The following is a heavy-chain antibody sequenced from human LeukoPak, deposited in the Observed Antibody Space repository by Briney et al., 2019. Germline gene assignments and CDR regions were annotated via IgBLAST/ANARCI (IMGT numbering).Heavy chain of an antibody. CDR3: AKVDTAMVTVLYEGDAFDI. CDR2: ISGSGGST. CDR1: GYTFSSYA. Sequence: GGSLRLSCAASGYTFSSYAMSWVRQAPGKGLEWVSAISGSGGSTYYADYVKGRFTISRDNSKNTLYLQMNSLRAEDTAVYYCAKVDTAMVTVLYEGDAFDIWGQGTMVTVSS. D-gene: IGHD5-18*01. V-gene: IGHV3-23*01. J-gene: IGHJ3*02.